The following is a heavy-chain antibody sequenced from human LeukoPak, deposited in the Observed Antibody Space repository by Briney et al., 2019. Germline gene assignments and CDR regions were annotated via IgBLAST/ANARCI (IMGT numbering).Heavy chain of an antibody. CDR2: VNSNGGSSNRGSR. J-gene: IGHJ4*02. CDR3: VKGSSYYYDSSGYYFEY. Sequence: PGGSLRLSCSASGFTFSAFAMHWVRQAPGEGLESSSTVNSNGGSSNRGSRYYADSVKGRFTISRDNSKNTLYLQMSSLRAEDTALYYCVKGSSYYYDSSGYYFEYWGQGTLVTVSS. CDR1: GFTFSAFA. D-gene: IGHD3-22*01. V-gene: IGHV3-64D*09.